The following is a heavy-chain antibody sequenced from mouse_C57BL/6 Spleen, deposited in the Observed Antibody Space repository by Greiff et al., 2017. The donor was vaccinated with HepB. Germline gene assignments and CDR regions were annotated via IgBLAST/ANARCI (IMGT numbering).Heavy chain of an antibody. J-gene: IGHJ2*01. Sequence: VQLKESGPGLVKPSQSLSLTCSVTGYSITSGYYWNWIRQFPGNKLEWMGYISYDGSNNYNPTLKNRISITRDTSKNKFFLKLNSVTTEDTATYYCARGNYYGSSYGGYWGQGTTLTVSS. CDR1: GYSITSGYY. CDR3: ARGNYYGSSYGGY. D-gene: IGHD1-1*01. CDR2: ISYDGSN. V-gene: IGHV3-6*01.